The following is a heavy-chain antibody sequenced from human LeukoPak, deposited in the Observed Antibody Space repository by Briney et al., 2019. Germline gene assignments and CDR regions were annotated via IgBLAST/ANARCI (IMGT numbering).Heavy chain of an antibody. V-gene: IGHV3-33*03. Sequence: QPGRSLRLSCAASGFTFSSYGMHWVRQAPGKGLEWVAFIRYDGSNKYYADSVKGRFTISRDNAKNSLYLQMNSLRAEDTAVYYCAKLHGYNFDYWGQGTLVTVSS. D-gene: IGHD5-24*01. J-gene: IGHJ4*02. CDR2: IRYDGSNK. CDR1: GFTFSSYG. CDR3: AKLHGYNFDY.